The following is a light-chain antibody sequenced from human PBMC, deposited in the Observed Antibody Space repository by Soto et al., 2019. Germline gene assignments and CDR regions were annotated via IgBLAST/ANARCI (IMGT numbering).Light chain of an antibody. J-gene: IGKJ1*01. V-gene: IGKV4-1*01. CDR2: WAS. CDR1: QSILYSNNKNY. CDR3: QQYYNTPQN. Sequence: DIVMTQSPASLAVSLGERATINCKSSQSILYSNNKNYLAWYQQQPGQPPKLLISWASTRESGVPDRFSGSGSGTDFTITISSLQAEDVAFYYCQQYYNTPQNFGQGTKVEIK.